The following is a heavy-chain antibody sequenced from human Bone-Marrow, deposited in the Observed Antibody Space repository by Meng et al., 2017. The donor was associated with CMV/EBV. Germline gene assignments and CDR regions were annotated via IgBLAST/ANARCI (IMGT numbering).Heavy chain of an antibody. Sequence: SETLSLTCTVSGYSISSGYHWGWIRQPPGKGLEWIGSIYHSGSTYYNPSLKSRVTISVDTSKNQFSLKLSSVTAADTAVYYCARVTFKQLLYVQDYWGQGTLVTVSS. J-gene: IGHJ4*02. CDR1: GYSISSGYH. D-gene: IGHD2-2*02. CDR2: IYHSGST. CDR3: ARVTFKQLLYVQDY. V-gene: IGHV4-38-2*02.